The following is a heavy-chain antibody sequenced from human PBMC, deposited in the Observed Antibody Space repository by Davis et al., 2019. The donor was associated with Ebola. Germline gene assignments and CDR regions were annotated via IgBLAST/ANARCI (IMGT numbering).Heavy chain of an antibody. Sequence: MPSETLSLTCTVSGYSISSGYFWGWIRQPPGKGLEWIGTVYHSGNTYYYTSLKSRVTISVDTSKNQFSLKLTSVTAADTAVYYCARSMLRGVLGHYYGMDVWGQGTTVTVS. V-gene: IGHV4-38-2*02. CDR1: GYSISSGYF. CDR3: ARSMLRGVLGHYYGMDV. J-gene: IGHJ6*02. CDR2: VYHSGNT. D-gene: IGHD3-10*01.